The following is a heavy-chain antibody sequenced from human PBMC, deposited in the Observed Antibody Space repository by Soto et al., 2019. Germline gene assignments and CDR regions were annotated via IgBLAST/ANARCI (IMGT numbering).Heavy chain of an antibody. D-gene: IGHD2-2*01. Sequence: LRLSCAASGFTFSNYAMHWVRQAPGKGLEWVAIISFDGSNEHYADSVQGRFTISRDNSENTLYLQMNSLRADDTAVYYCARPAATVIYYSGMDVWGQGTTVTVSS. V-gene: IGHV3-30-3*01. J-gene: IGHJ6*02. CDR1: GFTFSNYA. CDR3: ARPAATVIYYSGMDV. CDR2: ISFDGSNE.